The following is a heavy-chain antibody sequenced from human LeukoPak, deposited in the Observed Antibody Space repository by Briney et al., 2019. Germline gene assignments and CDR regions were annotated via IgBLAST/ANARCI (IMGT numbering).Heavy chain of an antibody. CDR3: AKSTVTTGTYYYYGMDV. D-gene: IGHD4-17*01. CDR2: TSSSSSYT. Sequence: GGSLRLSCAASGFTFSDYYMSWIRQAPGKGLEWVSYTSSSSSYTNYADSVKGRFTISRDNAKNSLYLQMNSLRAEDTAVYYCAKSTVTTGTYYYYGMDVWGKGTTVTVSS. J-gene: IGHJ6*04. CDR1: GFTFSDYY. V-gene: IGHV3-11*06.